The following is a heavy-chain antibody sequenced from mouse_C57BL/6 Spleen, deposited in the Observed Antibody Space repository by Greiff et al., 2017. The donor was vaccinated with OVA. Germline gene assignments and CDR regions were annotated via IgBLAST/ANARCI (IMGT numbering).Heavy chain of an antibody. V-gene: IGHV1-81*01. Sequence: VQLVESGAELARPGASVKLSCKASGYTFTSYGISWVKQRTGQGLEWIGEIYPRSGNTYYNEKFKGKATLTADKSSSTAYMELRSLTSEDSAVYVCARRERGPYAMDYWGQGTSVTVSS. J-gene: IGHJ4*01. CDR2: IYPRSGNT. CDR3: ARRERGPYAMDY. D-gene: IGHD4-1*01. CDR1: GYTFTSYG.